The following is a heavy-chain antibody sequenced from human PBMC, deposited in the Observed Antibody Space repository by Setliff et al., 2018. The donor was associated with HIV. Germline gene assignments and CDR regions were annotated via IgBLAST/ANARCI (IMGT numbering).Heavy chain of an antibody. D-gene: IGHD3-3*01. CDR2: IYYSGST. V-gene: IGHV4-59*11. J-gene: IGHJ5*02. CDR3: ARLRGSYDFSNWSDP. Sequence: NPSETLSLTCTVSGGSIRSHYWSWIRQPPGKRPEWIGYIYYSGSTNYNPSLKSRVTISVDTAKNQFSLKLSSVTAADTAVYYCARLRGSYDFSNWSDPWGQGTQVTVSS. CDR1: GGSIRSHY.